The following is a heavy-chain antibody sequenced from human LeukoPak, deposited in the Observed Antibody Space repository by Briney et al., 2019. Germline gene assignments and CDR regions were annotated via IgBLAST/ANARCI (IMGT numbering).Heavy chain of an antibody. D-gene: IGHD3-22*01. CDR1: GGSISRRNYY. Sequence: SETLSLTCIVSGGSISRRNYYWGWIRQSPGKGLEWIVSIYYSVNTYYNPSLKSRVTISVDTSKNQFSQQLSSVTAADTAVYYCARGDYYYDSTDLGAFDIWGQGTMVTVSS. J-gene: IGHJ3*02. CDR2: IYYSVNT. V-gene: IGHV4-39*01. CDR3: ARGDYYYDSTDLGAFDI.